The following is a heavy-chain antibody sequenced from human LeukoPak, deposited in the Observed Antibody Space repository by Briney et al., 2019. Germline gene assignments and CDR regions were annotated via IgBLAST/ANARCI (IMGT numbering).Heavy chain of an antibody. CDR1: GGSISSYY. CDR2: IYYSGST. CDR3: ARENDDAFDI. J-gene: IGHJ3*02. Sequence: SETLSLTCTVSGGSISSYYWSWIRQPPGKGLEWIGYIYYSGSTNYNPSLKSRLTISVDTSKNQFSLKLSSVTAADTAVYYCARENDDAFDIWGQGTMVTVSS. V-gene: IGHV4-59*01.